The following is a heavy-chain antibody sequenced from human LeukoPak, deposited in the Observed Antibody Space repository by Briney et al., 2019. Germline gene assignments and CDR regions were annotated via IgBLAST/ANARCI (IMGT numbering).Heavy chain of an antibody. Sequence: PSETLSLTCAVYGGSFSGYYWSWIRQPPGKGLEWIGEINHSGSTNYNPSLKSRVTISVDTSKNQFSLKLSSVTAADTAVYYCARALSIAARIPDYWGKGTLVTVSS. D-gene: IGHD6-6*01. CDR2: INHSGST. J-gene: IGHJ4*02. CDR1: GGSFSGYY. CDR3: ARALSIAARIPDY. V-gene: IGHV4-34*01.